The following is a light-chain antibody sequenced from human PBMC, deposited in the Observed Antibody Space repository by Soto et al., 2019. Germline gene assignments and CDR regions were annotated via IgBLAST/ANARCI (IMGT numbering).Light chain of an antibody. Sequence: IQMAQSPSPVSASVGDRVSIPCRASQGISTLLAWYQQNPGKAPKLLIYAATNLQTGVPSRFSGRGSGTDFTLTISSLQPEDFATYYCQQSYNGPLTFGPGTKVDIK. CDR3: QQSYNGPLT. J-gene: IGKJ3*01. CDR2: AAT. CDR1: QGISTL. V-gene: IGKV1-12*01.